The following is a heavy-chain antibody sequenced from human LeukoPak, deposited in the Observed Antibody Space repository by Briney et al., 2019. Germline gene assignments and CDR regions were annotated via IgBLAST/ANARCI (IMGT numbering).Heavy chain of an antibody. CDR2: ISAGGST. CDR3: AKRPAAVRGVIPYLDY. J-gene: IGHJ4*02. Sequence: PGGSLRLSCAVSGFMLSSFSMSWVRHVPGKGLEWVSTISAGGSTYYADSVKGRFTISRDNSKNTLFLQMNSLRAEDTAIYYCAKRPAAVRGVIPYLDYWGQGTLVTVSS. CDR1: GFMLSSFS. D-gene: IGHD3-10*02. V-gene: IGHV3-23*01.